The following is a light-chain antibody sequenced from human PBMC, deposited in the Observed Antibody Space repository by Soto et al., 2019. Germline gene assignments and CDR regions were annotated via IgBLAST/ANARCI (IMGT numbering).Light chain of an antibody. CDR2: AAS. CDR1: QSISSY. Sequence: DSQMTQSPSSLYASVGDRVTITCRESQSISSYLNWYQQKPGKAPKLQIYAASSLQSGVPSRFSGSGSGTDFTLTISSLQPEDFATYYCQQSYSTPWTFGQGTKVEIK. V-gene: IGKV1-39*01. CDR3: QQSYSTPWT. J-gene: IGKJ1*01.